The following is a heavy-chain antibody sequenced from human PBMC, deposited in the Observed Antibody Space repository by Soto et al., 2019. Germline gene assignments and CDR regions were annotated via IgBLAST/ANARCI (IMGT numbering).Heavy chain of an antibody. J-gene: IGHJ4*02. CDR1: GATFSSYA. D-gene: IGHD3-10*01. Sequence: GVSVEVSCKASGATFSSYAISWVRQAPGQGLEWMGGIIPIFGTANYAQKFQGRVTITADESTSTAYMELNSLRSEDTAVYYCARERSHYYGSGSYYDALTYYFDYWGEGILVTVSA. V-gene: IGHV1-69*13. CDR3: ARERSHYYGSGSYYDALTYYFDY. CDR2: IIPIFGTA.